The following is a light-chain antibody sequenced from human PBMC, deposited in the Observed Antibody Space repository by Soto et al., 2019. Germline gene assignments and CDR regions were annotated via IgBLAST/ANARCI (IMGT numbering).Light chain of an antibody. V-gene: IGKV3-20*01. J-gene: IGKJ3*01. CDR2: GAS. CDR3: QHYGNTPPSVT. CDR1: QSVSSSY. Sequence: EIVLTQSPGTLSLSPGERATLSCRASQSVSSSYLAWYQQKPGQAPRLLIYGASSRATGIPDRFSGSGSGIDFTLTISSMEPEDFAVYYCQHYGNTPPSVTFGPGTKGDIK.